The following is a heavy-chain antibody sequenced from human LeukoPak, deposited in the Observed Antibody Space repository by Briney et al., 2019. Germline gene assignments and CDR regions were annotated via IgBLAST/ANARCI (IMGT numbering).Heavy chain of an antibody. CDR3: ARGDRGTAAGNNWFNP. V-gene: IGHV3-30*04. CDR2: ISYDGKEK. D-gene: IGHD6-13*01. CDR1: GFTFSSDA. J-gene: IGHJ5*02. Sequence: GGSLRLSCVASGFTFSSDAMHWVRQAPGKGLEWVAVISYDGKEKYHADSVKGRFTISRDNSKNTLYLQMNSLRVEDTAVYYCARGDRGTAAGNNWFNPWGQGTLVTVSS.